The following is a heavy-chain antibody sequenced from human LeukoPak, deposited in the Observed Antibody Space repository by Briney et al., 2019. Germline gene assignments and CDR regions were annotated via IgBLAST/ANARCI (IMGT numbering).Heavy chain of an antibody. J-gene: IGHJ4*02. V-gene: IGHV3-21*01. Sequence: GGSLRLSCAASGFTFSSYSMNWVRQAPGKGLEWVSSISSSSSYIYYADSVKGRFTISRDNAKNSLYLQMNSLRAEDTAVYYCARERATHCSGGSCPKDYWGQGTLVTVSS. CDR2: ISSSSSYI. D-gene: IGHD2-15*01. CDR3: ARERATHCSGGSCPKDY. CDR1: GFTFSSYS.